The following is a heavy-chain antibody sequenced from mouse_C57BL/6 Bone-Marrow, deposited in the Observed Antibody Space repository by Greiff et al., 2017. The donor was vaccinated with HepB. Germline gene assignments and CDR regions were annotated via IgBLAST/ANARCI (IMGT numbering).Heavy chain of an antibody. CDR1: GFTFSSYA. J-gene: IGHJ4*01. V-gene: IGHV5-4*01. D-gene: IGHD1-1*01. Sequence: EVKVVESGGGLVKPGGSLKLSCAASGFTFSSYAMSWVRQTPEKRLEWVATISDGGSYTYYPDNVKGRFTISRDNAKNNLYLQMRHLKSEDTAMYYCARDTVFHYGSRAMDYWGQGTSVTVSS. CDR3: ARDTVFHYGSRAMDY. CDR2: ISDGGSYT.